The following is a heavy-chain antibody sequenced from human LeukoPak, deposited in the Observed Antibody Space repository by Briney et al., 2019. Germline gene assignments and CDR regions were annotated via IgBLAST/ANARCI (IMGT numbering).Heavy chain of an antibody. J-gene: IGHJ6*02. CDR1: GYTFTSYG. V-gene: IGHV1-18*01. CDR2: ISAYNGNT. Sequence: ASVKVSCKASGYTFTSYGISWVRQAPGQGLEWMGWISAYNGNTNYAQKLQGRVTMTTDTSTSTAYMELRSLRSDDTAVYYCAADRGDWYYYDSSYGMDVWGQGTTVTVSS. CDR3: AADRGDWYYYDSSYGMDV. D-gene: IGHD3-22*01.